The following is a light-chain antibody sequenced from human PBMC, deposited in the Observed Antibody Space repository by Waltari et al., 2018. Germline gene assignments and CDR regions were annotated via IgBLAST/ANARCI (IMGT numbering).Light chain of an antibody. CDR2: EVS. Sequence: QSALTQPASVSGSSGQSITISCPGTSSDVGSYNLVSWYQQHPGKAPKLMIYEVSKRPSGVSNRFSGAKSGNTASLTISGLQAEDEADYYCCSYAGTSTPWVFGGGTKLTVL. V-gene: IGLV2-23*02. CDR3: CSYAGTSTPWV. J-gene: IGLJ3*02. CDR1: SSDVGSYNL.